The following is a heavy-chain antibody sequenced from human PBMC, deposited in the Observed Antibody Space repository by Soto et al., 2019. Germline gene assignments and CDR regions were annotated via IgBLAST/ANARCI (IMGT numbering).Heavy chain of an antibody. D-gene: IGHD3-10*01. V-gene: IGHV3-23*04. CDR1: GFTFRNFA. CDR2: VTGSGGST. Sequence: EVQLAESGGGLVQPGGSLRLSCAATGFTFRNFAMSWVRQAPGKGLEWVSLVTGSGGSTFHAASVKGRFIMSRDNAKDNMYLQMNSLRAEDTAVYYCARAREFSGSGFDYWGQGTLVTVSS. CDR3: ARAREFSGSGFDY. J-gene: IGHJ4*02.